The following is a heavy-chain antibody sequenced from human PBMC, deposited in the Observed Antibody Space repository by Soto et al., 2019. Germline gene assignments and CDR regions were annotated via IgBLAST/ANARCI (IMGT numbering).Heavy chain of an antibody. V-gene: IGHV1-69*12. CDR3: AREIDGYYGMDV. Sequence: QVQLVQSGAEVKKPGSSVKVSCKASGGTFSTDSISWVRQAPGQGLEWMGGIIPMFGTANNAQKFQGRVTITADESTSTAYMELSSLRSEDTAVYFCAREIDGYYGMDVWGHGTTVTVAS. CDR1: GGTFSTDS. CDR2: IIPMFGTA. J-gene: IGHJ6*02.